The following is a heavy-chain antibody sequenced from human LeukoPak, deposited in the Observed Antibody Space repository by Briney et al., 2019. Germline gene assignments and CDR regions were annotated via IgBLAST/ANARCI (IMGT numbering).Heavy chain of an antibody. D-gene: IGHD2-2*01. V-gene: IGHV3-23*01. J-gene: IGHJ2*01. CDR2: ISVSVGKT. CDR1: GFTFSNYA. CDR3: AKEAQSTPSCSGCYFDL. Sequence: GGSLRLSCAASGFTFSNYAMTWVRQAPGKGLEWVSSISVSVGKTYYADSVKGRFTISRDNSKNTLYLQMSSLRADDTALYYCAKEAQSTPSCSGCYFDLWGRGTLVTVSS.